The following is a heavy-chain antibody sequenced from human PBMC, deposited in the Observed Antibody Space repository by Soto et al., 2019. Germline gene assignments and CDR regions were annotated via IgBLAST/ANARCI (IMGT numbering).Heavy chain of an antibody. D-gene: IGHD3-22*01. Sequence: SVKVSCKASGGTFSSYAISWVRQAPGQGLEWMGGIIPIFGTANYAQKFQGRVTITADESTSTAYMEPSSLRSEDTAVYYCARLLGRYYYDSSGYYSGAFDNWGQGTMVTVSS. J-gene: IGHJ3*02. CDR3: ARLLGRYYYDSSGYYSGAFDN. CDR2: IIPIFGTA. CDR1: GGTFSSYA. V-gene: IGHV1-69*13.